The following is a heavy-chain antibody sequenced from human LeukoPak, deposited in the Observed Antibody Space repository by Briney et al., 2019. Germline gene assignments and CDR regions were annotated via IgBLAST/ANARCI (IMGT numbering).Heavy chain of an antibody. V-gene: IGHV1-18*01. D-gene: IGHD3-10*01. J-gene: IGHJ5*02. CDR3: ARDRGLVRHTNWLDP. CDR1: GYSFTHYG. Sequence: ASVKVSCKTLGYSFTHYGISWVRQAPGQGLEWLGRINTVNSNPEFEQKFQDRVTVTTDKSTATAYMELKNLTSDDTAVYYCARDRGLVRHTNWLDPWGQGTLVTVSS. CDR2: INTVNSNP.